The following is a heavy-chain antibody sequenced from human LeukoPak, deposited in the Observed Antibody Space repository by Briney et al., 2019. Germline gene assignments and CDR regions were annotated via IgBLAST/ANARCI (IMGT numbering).Heavy chain of an antibody. V-gene: IGHV3-21*01. Sequence: EGSLRLSCAASGFTFSSYATSWVRQAPGKGLEWISSISSSSSYIYYADSVKGRFTTSRDNAKNSLYLQMNSLRAEDTALYYSASLEPLWDYYYYYMDVWGKGTTVTVSS. D-gene: IGHD1-1*01. CDR2: ISSSSSYI. CDR1: GFTFSSYA. J-gene: IGHJ6*03. CDR3: ASLEPLWDYYYYYMDV.